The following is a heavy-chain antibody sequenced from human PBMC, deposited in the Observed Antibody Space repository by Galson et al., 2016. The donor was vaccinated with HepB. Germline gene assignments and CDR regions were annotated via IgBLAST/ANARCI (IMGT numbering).Heavy chain of an antibody. CDR3: ARQSRFLEYLVSYHFDF. Sequence: ETLSLTCTVSGASISVRSYYWGWVRQSPGKGLEWIGSIHFSGSTYYSPPLKSRVAISVDPSKNQFFLSLTSVTAADTAVYYCARQSRFLEYLVSYHFDFWGLGTVVAVSS. CDR1: GASISVRSYY. J-gene: IGHJ4*02. V-gene: IGHV4-39*01. CDR2: IHFSGST. D-gene: IGHD3-3*01.